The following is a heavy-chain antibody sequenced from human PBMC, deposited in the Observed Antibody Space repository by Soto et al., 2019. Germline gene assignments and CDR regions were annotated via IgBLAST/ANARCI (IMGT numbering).Heavy chain of an antibody. Sequence: EGSLRRSGAASGCTFSSYSMNWVRQAPGKGLEWVSSISSSSSYIYYADSVKGRFTISRDNAKNSLYLQMNSLRAEDTAVYYCARAPAAKLNWFDPWGQGTLVTVSS. CDR1: GCTFSSYS. CDR2: ISSSSSYI. V-gene: IGHV3-21*01. D-gene: IGHD2-2*01. CDR3: ARAPAAKLNWFDP. J-gene: IGHJ5*02.